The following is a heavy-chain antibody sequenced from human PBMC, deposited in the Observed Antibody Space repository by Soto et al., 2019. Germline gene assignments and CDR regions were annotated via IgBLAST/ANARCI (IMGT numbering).Heavy chain of an antibody. CDR2: VYYFGTT. V-gene: IGHV4-61*08. Sequence: SETLSLTCTFSGGSVSSEDHYWSWIRQPPGKELEWIGYVYYFGTTNYSPSLKSRVTISIDTSRNQFSLKVKSVTAADTAVYYCARLGYCDSNTCNRYF. CDR1: GGSVSSEDHY. D-gene: IGHD2-15*01. J-gene: IGHJ2*01. CDR3: ARLGYCDSNTCNRYF.